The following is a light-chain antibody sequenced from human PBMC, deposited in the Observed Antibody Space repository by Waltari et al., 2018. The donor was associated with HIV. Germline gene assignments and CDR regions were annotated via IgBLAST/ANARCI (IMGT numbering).Light chain of an antibody. V-gene: IGKV4-1*01. CDR1: QTIFYKSNNKNY. CDR2: WAS. CDR3: QQFYRTPYT. J-gene: IGKJ2*01. Sequence: DIVMTQSPESLAVSLGERATINCKSSQTIFYKSNNKNYLAWFQQKPGQSPKLLISWASNREFGVPDRFSGSGSGTDFTLTISSLQAEDVAVYYCQQFYRTPYTFGQGTRLEFK.